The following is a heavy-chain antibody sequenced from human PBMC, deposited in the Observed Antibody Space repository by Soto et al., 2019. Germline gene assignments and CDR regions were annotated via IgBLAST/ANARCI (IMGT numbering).Heavy chain of an antibody. V-gene: IGHV1-24*01. Sequence: ASVKVSCKVSGYTLTELSMHWVRQVPGKGLEWMGGFDPEDGETIYAQKFQGRVTMTEDTSTDTAYMELSSLRSEDTAVYYCATALRYFDWLPFDPWGQGTLVTVSS. CDR3: ATALRYFDWLPFDP. J-gene: IGHJ5*02. CDR1: GYTLTELS. CDR2: FDPEDGET. D-gene: IGHD3-9*01.